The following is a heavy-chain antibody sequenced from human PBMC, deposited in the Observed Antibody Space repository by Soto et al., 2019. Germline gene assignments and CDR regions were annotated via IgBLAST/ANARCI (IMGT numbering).Heavy chain of an antibody. Sequence: SETLSLTCSVSGGSITSHYCSWFRQPPGKGLEWIGYIHHSGSTSYNPSLKSRVTMSVDQSKNQFSLTMNSVTAADTALYYCARLGFGQLNRVVDVWGPETRVTVSS. CDR1: GGSITSHY. CDR3: ARLGFGQLNRVVDV. V-gene: IGHV4-59*08. CDR2: IHHSGST. J-gene: IGHJ6*02. D-gene: IGHD3-16*01.